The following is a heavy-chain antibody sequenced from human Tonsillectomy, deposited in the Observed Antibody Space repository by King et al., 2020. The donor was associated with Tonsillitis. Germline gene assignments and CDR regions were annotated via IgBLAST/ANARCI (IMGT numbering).Heavy chain of an antibody. V-gene: IGHV3-23*03. J-gene: IGHJ4*02. Sequence: VQLVESGRGLVQPGGSLRLSCAASGFTFSSFAMSWVRQAPGKGLEWVSVVYRAGSGTHYADSVKGRFTISRDNSQNMLYLQMNSLRAEDTAVYYCAKVGYYFASSGYYDYWGLGTLVTVSS. CDR3: AKVGYYFASSGYYDY. CDR1: GFTFSSFA. CDR2: VYRAGSGT. D-gene: IGHD3-22*01.